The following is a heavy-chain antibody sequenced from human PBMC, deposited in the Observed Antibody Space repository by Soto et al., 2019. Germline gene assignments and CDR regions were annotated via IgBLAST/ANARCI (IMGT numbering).Heavy chain of an antibody. CDR1: GYNFATHW. CDR3: ATPGGFGMDV. CDR2: IFPGDAET. J-gene: IGHJ6*02. Sequence: EVQLVQSAAEVKKPGASLKISCQGSGYNFATHWIGWVRHKAGKGLEWMGIIFPGDAETRYSPSFQGHITISADKSISIAYLRWSSLKASDTGMYYCATPGGFGMDVWGQGTTVTVSS. V-gene: IGHV5-51*01. D-gene: IGHD5-12*01.